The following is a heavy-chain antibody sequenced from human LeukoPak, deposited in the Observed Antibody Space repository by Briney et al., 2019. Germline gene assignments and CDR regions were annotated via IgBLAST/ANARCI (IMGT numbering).Heavy chain of an antibody. J-gene: IGHJ3*02. Sequence: SETLSLTCAVYGGSFSGYYWSWIRQPPGKGLEWIGEINHSGSTNYNPSLKSRVTISVDTSKNQFSLKLSSVTAADTAVYYCARGPRATPVGVPAAILTRPGRGLAFDIWGQGTMVTVSS. CDR1: GGSFSGYY. D-gene: IGHD2-2*01. V-gene: IGHV4-34*01. CDR2: INHSGST. CDR3: ARGPRATPVGVPAAILTRPGRGLAFDI.